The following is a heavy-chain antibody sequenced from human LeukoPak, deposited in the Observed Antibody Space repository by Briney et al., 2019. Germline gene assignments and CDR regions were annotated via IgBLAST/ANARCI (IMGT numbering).Heavy chain of an antibody. CDR2: INPNSGGA. J-gene: IGHJ6*03. D-gene: IGHD2-15*01. CDR1: GYTFTGYY. V-gene: IGHV1-2*02. CDR3: ARIFRHCSGGSCYIDYMDV. Sequence: EASVKVSCKASGYTFTGYYMHWVRQAPGQGLEWMGWINPNSGGANYAQKFQGRVTMTRDTSISTAYMELSRLRSDDTAVYYCARIFRHCSGGSCYIDYMDVWGKGTTVTVSS.